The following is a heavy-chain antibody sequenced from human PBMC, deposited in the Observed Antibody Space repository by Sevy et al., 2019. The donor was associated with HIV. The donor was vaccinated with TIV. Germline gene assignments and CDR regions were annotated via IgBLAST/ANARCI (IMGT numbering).Heavy chain of an antibody. CDR3: ARGRAPDNGKYFFDS. V-gene: IGHV1-18*01. CDR1: GYIFGIYD. D-gene: IGHD1-26*01. J-gene: IGHJ4*02. Sequence: ASVKVSCKASGYIFGIYDISWVRQAPGQGLEWMGWITPYSGDTNYAQTLQGRVTMTTDTSTRTSYMELSSLTSDDAGVYYCARGRAPDNGKYFFDSWAQGTLVTVSS. CDR2: ITPYSGDT.